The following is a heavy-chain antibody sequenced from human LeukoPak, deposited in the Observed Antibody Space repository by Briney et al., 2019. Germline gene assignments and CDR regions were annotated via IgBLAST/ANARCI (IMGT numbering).Heavy chain of an antibody. J-gene: IGHJ4*02. V-gene: IGHV3-23*01. CDR1: GFTFSSYA. Sequence: GGSLRLSCAASGFTFSSYAMSWVRQAPGKGLEWVSAISGSGGSTYHADSVKGRFTISRDNSKNTLYLQMNSLRAEDTAVYYCVKDPPYGDYGWYFDYWGQGTLVTVSS. D-gene: IGHD4-17*01. CDR3: VKDPPYGDYGWYFDY. CDR2: ISGSGGST.